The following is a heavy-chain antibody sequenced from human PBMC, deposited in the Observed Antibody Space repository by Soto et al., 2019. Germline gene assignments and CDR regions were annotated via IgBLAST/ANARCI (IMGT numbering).Heavy chain of an antibody. D-gene: IGHD2-21*02. CDR3: ARVRAYCGGDCYSSYYYYGMDV. V-gene: IGHV4-59*01. CDR2: IYYSGST. Sequence: PSETLSLTCTVSGGSISSYYWSWIRQPPGKGLEWIGYIYYSGSTNYNPSLKSRVTISVDTSKNQFSLKLSSVTAADTAVYYCARVRAYCGGDCYSSYYYYGMDVWGQGTTVTVSS. J-gene: IGHJ6*02. CDR1: GGSISSYY.